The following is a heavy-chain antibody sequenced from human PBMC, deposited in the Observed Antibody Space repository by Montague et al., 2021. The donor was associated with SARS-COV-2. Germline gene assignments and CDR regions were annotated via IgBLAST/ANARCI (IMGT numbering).Heavy chain of an antibody. CDR1: GGSISGGSYY. CDR3: ARAHSGSWAHLDS. D-gene: IGHD5-12*01. Sequence: TLSLTCTVSGGSISGGSYYWSWIRQPAGKGLEWIGRIYTSGATDYSFSLKSRVTISVDTSKNQFSLKLTSVTAADTAVYYCARAHSGSWAHLDSWGQGSLVTVSS. V-gene: IGHV4-61*02. J-gene: IGHJ4*02. CDR2: IYTSGAT.